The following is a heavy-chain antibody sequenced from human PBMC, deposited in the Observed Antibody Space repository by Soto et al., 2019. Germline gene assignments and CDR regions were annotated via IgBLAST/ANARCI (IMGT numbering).Heavy chain of an antibody. CDR1: GFTFSTYA. D-gene: IGHD1-1*01. V-gene: IGHV3-23*01. CDR3: AKDRTRRTSGYFFEY. CDR2: VSASGLNT. Sequence: EVQLLESGGKLVQPGGSLTLSCAASGFTFSTYAMAWVRQAPGKGLEWVSGVSASGLNTDYADPVKGRFYISRDNSKNTVSLQMNSLRAADTALYYCAKDRTRRTSGYFFEYWGQGTPVTVSS. J-gene: IGHJ4*02.